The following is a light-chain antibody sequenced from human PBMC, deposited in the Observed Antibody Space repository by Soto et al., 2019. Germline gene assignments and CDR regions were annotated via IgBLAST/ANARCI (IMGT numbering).Light chain of an antibody. V-gene: IGKV1-17*03. CDR2: AAS. CDR3: LQSNRYPWT. CDR1: QGVNNY. Sequence: DINMSQSPSAMSASVEDRVTITCRASQGVNNYLAWFQQKPGKVPKRLIYAASSLQSGVPSRFSGSGSATEFTLTSSSLQPEDVATYYCLQSNRYPWTFGQGTKVDIK. J-gene: IGKJ1*01.